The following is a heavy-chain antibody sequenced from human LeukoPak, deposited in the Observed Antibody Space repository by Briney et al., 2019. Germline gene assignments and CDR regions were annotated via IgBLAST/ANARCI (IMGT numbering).Heavy chain of an antibody. V-gene: IGHV4-61*02. CDR3: ARRLGRKFGERFYYYHYMDV. J-gene: IGHJ6*03. CDR2: IYTSGST. Sequence: SETLSLTCTVSGDSISSGSYYWSWIRQPAGKGLEWIGRIYTSGSTNYNPSLKSRVTISVDTSKNQFSLKLSSVTAADTAVYYCARRLGRKFGERFYYYHYMDVWGKGTTVTISS. CDR1: GDSISSGSYY. D-gene: IGHD3-10*01.